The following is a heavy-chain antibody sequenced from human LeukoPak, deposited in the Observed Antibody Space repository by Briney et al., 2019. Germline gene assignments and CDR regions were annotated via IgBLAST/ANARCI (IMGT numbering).Heavy chain of an antibody. Sequence: GGSLRLSCAASGFTFSSHWMSWVRQAPGKGLEWVANIKKDGSEKYYVDAVKGRFTISRDNFKNTLFLQMSSLRAEDTAIYYCAKKTSYHFDYWGQGTLVTVSS. CDR2: IKKDGSEK. D-gene: IGHD2-2*01. CDR3: AKKTSYHFDY. V-gene: IGHV3-7*03. CDR1: GFTFSSHW. J-gene: IGHJ4*02.